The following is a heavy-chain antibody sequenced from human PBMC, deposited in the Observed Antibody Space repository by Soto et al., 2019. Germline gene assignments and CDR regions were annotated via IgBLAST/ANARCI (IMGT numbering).Heavy chain of an antibody. D-gene: IGHD3-22*01. Sequence: QVQLVQSGAEVKKPGASVKVSCKVSGYTLTELSMHWVRQAPGKGLEWMGGFDPEDGETIYAQKFQGRVTMTEDTATDTAYMELSSLRSEDTAVYYCATGTKRYYYDSSGRSGFDYWGQGTLVTVSS. V-gene: IGHV1-24*01. CDR2: FDPEDGET. J-gene: IGHJ4*02. CDR3: ATGTKRYYYDSSGRSGFDY. CDR1: GYTLTELS.